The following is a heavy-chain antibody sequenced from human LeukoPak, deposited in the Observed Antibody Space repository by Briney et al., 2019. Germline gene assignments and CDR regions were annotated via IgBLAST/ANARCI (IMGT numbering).Heavy chain of an antibody. CDR3: AKDHVGTWSALDY. CDR2: IRYDGSDK. CDR1: GFTFSSYG. V-gene: IGHV3-30*02. Sequence: GGPLRLSCAASGFTFSSYGMRWVRQAPGKGLEWVAFIRYDGSDKYYADSVKGRFILSRDNSRNTLSMEMNSLRAEDTAVYYCAKDHVGTWSALDYWGQGTLVTVSS. J-gene: IGHJ4*02. D-gene: IGHD6-13*01.